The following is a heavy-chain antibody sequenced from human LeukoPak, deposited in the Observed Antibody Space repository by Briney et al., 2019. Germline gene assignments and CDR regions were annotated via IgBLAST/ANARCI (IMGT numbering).Heavy chain of an antibody. CDR1: GGTFSSYA. CDR2: IIPILGIA. J-gene: IGHJ1*01. D-gene: IGHD3-22*01. Sequence: SVKVSCKASGGTFSSYAISWVRQAPGQGLEWMGRIIPILGIANYAQKFQGRVTITADKSTSTAYMELSSLRSEDTAVYYCARDESSYYYDSSGYYNEYFQHWGQGTLVTVSS. CDR3: ARDESSYYYDSSGYYNEYFQH. V-gene: IGHV1-69*04.